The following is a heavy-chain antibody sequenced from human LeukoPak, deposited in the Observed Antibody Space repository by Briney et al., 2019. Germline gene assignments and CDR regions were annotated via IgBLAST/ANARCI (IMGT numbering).Heavy chain of an antibody. Sequence: SETLSLTCTVSGGSISSSSYYWGWIRQPPGKGLEWIGSIYYSGSTYYNPSLKSRVTISVDTSKNQFSLKLSSVTAADTAVYYCARAIVDYALPDYWGQGTLVTVSS. CDR3: ARAIVDYALPDY. D-gene: IGHD2-2*01. CDR2: IYYSGST. J-gene: IGHJ4*02. V-gene: IGHV4-39*01. CDR1: GGSISSSSYY.